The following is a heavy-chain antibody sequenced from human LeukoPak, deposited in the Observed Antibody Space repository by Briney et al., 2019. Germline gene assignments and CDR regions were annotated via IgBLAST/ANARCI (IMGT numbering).Heavy chain of an antibody. CDR1: GGSVSSDSYY. D-gene: IGHD4-17*01. CDR2: IHNSGST. J-gene: IGHJ5*02. Sequence: TSETLSLTCKVSGGSVSSDSYYWSWIRQPPGQGLEWIGYIHNSGSTKYNASLKSRLTISVDTSKNQFSLEVTSVTAADTAVYYCTRANDGDYNWFDPWGQGTLVTVSS. V-gene: IGHV4-61*01. CDR3: TRANDGDYNWFDP.